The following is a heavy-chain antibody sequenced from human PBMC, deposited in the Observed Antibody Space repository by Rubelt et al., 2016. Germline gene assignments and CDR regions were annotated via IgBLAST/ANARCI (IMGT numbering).Heavy chain of an antibody. D-gene: IGHD3-16*01. V-gene: IGHV4-39*07. CDR3: ARVEDDYVWGYFDY. J-gene: IGHJ4*02. CDR2: SGST. Sequence: SGSTYYNPSLKSRVTISVDTSKNQFSLKLSSVTAADTAVYYCARVEDDYVWGYFDYWGQGTLVTVSS.